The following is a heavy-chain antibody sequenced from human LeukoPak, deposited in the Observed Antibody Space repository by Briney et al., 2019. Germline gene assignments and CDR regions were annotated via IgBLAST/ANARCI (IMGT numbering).Heavy chain of an antibody. CDR3: ARSQSLRYFDWPFDY. J-gene: IGHJ4*02. D-gene: IGHD3-9*01. CDR1: GGSISSYY. Sequence: SETLSLTCTVSGGSISSYYWSWIRQPVGKGLEWIGRIYTSGSTNYNPSLKSRVTMSVDTSKNQFSLKLSSVTAADTAVYYCARSQSLRYFDWPFDYWGQGTLVTVSS. V-gene: IGHV4-4*07. CDR2: IYTSGST.